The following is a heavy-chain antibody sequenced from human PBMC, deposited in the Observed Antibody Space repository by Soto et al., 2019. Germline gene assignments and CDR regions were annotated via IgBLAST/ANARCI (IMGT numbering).Heavy chain of an antibody. D-gene: IGHD3-10*01. CDR1: GYTFTTYG. V-gene: IGHV1-18*01. Sequence: GASVKVSCKASGYTFTTYGISWVRQAPGQGLEWLGWINTHNGNTNYAQNLQGRVIMTAATSTNTAYMELRSLRSDDTAIYYCTREGSAPYYYYGMDAWGQGTTVTVSS. J-gene: IGHJ6*02. CDR3: TREGSAPYYYYGMDA. CDR2: INTHNGNT.